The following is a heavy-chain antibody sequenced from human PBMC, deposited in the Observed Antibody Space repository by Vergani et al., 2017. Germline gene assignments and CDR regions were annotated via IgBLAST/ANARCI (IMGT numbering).Heavy chain of an antibody. CDR1: GGSISSGGYY. V-gene: IGHV4-31*03. D-gene: IGHD2-2*02. Sequence: QVQLQESGPGLVKPSQTLSLTCTVSGGSISSGGYYWSWIRQHPGKGLEWIGYIYYSGSTYYNPSLKSRVTISVDTSKNQCSLKLSSVTAADTAVYYCAREAIKRYYYYGMDVWGQGTTVTVSS. J-gene: IGHJ6*02. CDR2: IYYSGST. CDR3: AREAIKRYYYYGMDV.